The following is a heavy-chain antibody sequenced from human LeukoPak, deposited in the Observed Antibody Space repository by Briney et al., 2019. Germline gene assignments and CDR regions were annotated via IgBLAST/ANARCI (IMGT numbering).Heavy chain of an antibody. CDR3: APSLYYYDSSGVDP. D-gene: IGHD3-22*01. CDR2: ISSSGSTI. V-gene: IGHV3-48*03. Sequence: GGSLRLSCAASGFTFSSYEMNWVRQAPGKGLEWVSYISSSGSTIYYADSVKRRFTISRDNAKNSLYLQMNSLRAEDTAVYYCAPSLYYYDSSGVDPWGQGTLVTVSS. CDR1: GFTFSSYE. J-gene: IGHJ5*02.